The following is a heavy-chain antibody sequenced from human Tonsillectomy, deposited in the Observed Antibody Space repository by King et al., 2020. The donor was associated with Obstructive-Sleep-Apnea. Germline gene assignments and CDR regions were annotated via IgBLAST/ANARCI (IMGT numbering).Heavy chain of an antibody. CDR1: VGSISSAGYY. Sequence: LQLQESGPGLVKPSQTLSLICSVSVGSISSAGYYWSWIRQHPGKGLEWIGYIYYSGNTFYNPSLKSLATISVNTSKNPFSLKLSSVTAAATAVYYCARDQRLEGWFDPWGQGTLVTVSS. V-gene: IGHV4-31*01. CDR3: ARDQRLEGWFDP. D-gene: IGHD4-11*01. CDR2: IYYSGNT. J-gene: IGHJ5*02.